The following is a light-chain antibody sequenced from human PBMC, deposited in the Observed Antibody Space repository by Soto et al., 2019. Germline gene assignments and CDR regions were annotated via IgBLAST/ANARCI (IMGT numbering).Light chain of an antibody. CDR1: QSVLYSSNNKNY. J-gene: IGKJ4*01. Sequence: DIVMTQSPDSLAVSLGERATINCKSSQSVLYSSNNKNYLAWYQQKPGQPPKLLIYWASTREAGVPDRFSGSGSGTDFTHTISSLHAEDVAVYYCQQYYSTPLTFGGGTKVEIK. V-gene: IGKV4-1*01. CDR3: QQYYSTPLT. CDR2: WAS.